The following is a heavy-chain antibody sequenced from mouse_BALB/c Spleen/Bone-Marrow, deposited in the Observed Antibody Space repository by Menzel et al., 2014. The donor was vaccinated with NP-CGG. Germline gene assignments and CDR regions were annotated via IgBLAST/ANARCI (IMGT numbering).Heavy chain of an antibody. J-gene: IGHJ3*01. V-gene: IGHV8-12*01. CDR2: IYWDDDK. CDR1: GFSLNTSNMG. D-gene: IGHD1-1*01. Sequence: QVQLKESGPGILQPSQTLSLTCSFSGFSLNTSNMGVSWIRQPSGKGLEWLSHIYWDDDKRYNPSLKSRLTISKDTSSNQVFLKITSVDTADTATYYCARSYGSSLGFAYWGQGTLVTISA. CDR3: ARSYGSSLGFAY.